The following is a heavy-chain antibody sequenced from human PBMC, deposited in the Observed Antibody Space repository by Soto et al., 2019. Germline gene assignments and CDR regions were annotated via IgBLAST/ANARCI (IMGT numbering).Heavy chain of an antibody. CDR2: ISSSSSYI. Sequence: SLRLSCAASGFTFSSYSMNWVRQAPGKGLEWVSSISSSSSYIYYADSVKGRFTISRDNAKNSLYLQMNSLRAEDTAVYYCARDFNPVVVVAEGYFDYWGQGTLVTVSS. CDR1: GFTFSSYS. D-gene: IGHD2-15*01. V-gene: IGHV3-21*01. J-gene: IGHJ4*02. CDR3: ARDFNPVVVVAEGYFDY.